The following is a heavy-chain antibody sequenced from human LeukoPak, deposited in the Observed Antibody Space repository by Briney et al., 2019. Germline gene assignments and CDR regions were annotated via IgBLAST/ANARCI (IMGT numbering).Heavy chain of an antibody. CDR2: IKQDGSEQ. Sequence: GGSLRLSCAASGFTFTRYWMAWVRQAPGKGLEWVANIKQDGSEQYHVDSVRGRFTMSRDNTKNILFLQMDSLRVEDTAVYYCARVSRSGYYGEYWGQGTSVTVSS. V-gene: IGHV3-7*01. J-gene: IGHJ4*02. CDR3: ARVSRSGYYGEY. CDR1: GFTFTRYW. D-gene: IGHD3-3*01.